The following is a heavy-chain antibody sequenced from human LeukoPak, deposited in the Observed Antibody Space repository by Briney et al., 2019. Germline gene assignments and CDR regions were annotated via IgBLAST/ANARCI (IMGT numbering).Heavy chain of an antibody. D-gene: IGHD6-13*01. CDR3: TRVAAAAGSGYFDQ. CDR2: IRRKTYGGTI. J-gene: IGHJ4*02. CDR1: GFTFGDYA. Sequence: PGGSLRLSCTTSGFTFGDYAMNWVRQAPGKGLEWVGCIRRKTYGGTIEYAASVKGRFTISRDDSKSIVYLQMSSLTTEDTAVYYCTRVAAAAGSGYFDQWGQGTLVTVSS. V-gene: IGHV3-49*04.